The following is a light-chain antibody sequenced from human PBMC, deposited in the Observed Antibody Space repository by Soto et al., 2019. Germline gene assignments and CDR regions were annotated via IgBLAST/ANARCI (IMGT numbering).Light chain of an antibody. CDR2: NAS. Sequence: EIVLTQSPGTLSLSPGERATRVCRASQSVSSNFLAWYQQKPGQAPRLLIYNASRRAAGIPDRFSGSGSGTDFTLTISRLEPEDFAVYYCQQYSTSSPRYTFGQGTKLEIK. CDR3: QQYSTSSPRYT. V-gene: IGKV3-20*01. CDR1: QSVSSNF. J-gene: IGKJ2*01.